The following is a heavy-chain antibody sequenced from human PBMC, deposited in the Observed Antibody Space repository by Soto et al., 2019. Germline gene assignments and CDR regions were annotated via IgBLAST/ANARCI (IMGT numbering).Heavy chain of an antibody. V-gene: IGHV4-4*07. CDR1: GGSIRNYF. D-gene: IGHD1-20*01. J-gene: IGHJ3*02. Sequence: SSETLSLTCTVSGGSIRNYFWTWIRQPAGKGLEWIGRIYSSGNTVYNASLKSRVTMSIDMSKNQFSLKLSSMTAADTAVYYCVRDVESPGISGSWGAFDIWGQGTVVTVSS. CDR2: IYSSGNT. CDR3: VRDVESPGISGSWGAFDI.